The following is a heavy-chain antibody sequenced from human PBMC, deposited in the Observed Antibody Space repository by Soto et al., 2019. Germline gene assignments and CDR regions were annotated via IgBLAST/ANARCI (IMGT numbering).Heavy chain of an antibody. J-gene: IGHJ4*02. CDR3: AKTMVRGLGTFAY. CDR2: MSGSGGNT. V-gene: IGHV3-23*01. Sequence: PGGSLRLSCAASGFTFSRYAMSWVRQGPGKGLEWVSAMSGSGGNTYYADSVKGRFTISRDNSKNTLYLQMNSLRAEDTAVYYCAKTMVRGLGTFAYWGQGTLVTVS. CDR1: GFTFSRYA. D-gene: IGHD3-10*01.